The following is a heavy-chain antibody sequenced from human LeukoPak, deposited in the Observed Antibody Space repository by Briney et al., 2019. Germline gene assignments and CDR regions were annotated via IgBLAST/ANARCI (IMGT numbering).Heavy chain of an antibody. V-gene: IGHV3-11*04. Sequence: GGSLRLSCAASGFTSSDYYMTWIRQAPGKGLEWVSDISGSGITMYYADSVKGRFTISRDNAKNSLYLQMNSLRAEDTAVYYCARDRVFADGYSRFDLWGRGTLVTVSS. CDR1: GFTSSDYY. D-gene: IGHD5-24*01. CDR3: ARDRVFADGYSRFDL. J-gene: IGHJ2*01. CDR2: ISGSGITM.